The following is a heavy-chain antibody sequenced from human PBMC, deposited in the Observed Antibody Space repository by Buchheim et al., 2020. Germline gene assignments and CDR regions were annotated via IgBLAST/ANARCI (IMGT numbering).Heavy chain of an antibody. D-gene: IGHD6-13*01. J-gene: IGHJ6*02. Sequence: QVQLQQWGAGLLKPSETLSLTCAVYGGSFSGYYWSWIRQPPGKGLEWIGEINHSGSTNYNPSLKSRVTISVDTSKNQFSLKLSSVTAADTAVYYCARGGGGAAGRRGYYYYGMDVWGQGTT. CDR1: GGSFSGYY. CDR3: ARGGGGAAGRRGYYYYGMDV. CDR2: INHSGST. V-gene: IGHV4-34*01.